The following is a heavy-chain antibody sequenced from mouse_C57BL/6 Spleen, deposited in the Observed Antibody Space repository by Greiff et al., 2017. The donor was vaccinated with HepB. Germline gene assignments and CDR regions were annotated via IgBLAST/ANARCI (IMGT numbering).Heavy chain of an antibody. V-gene: IGHV3-6*01. Sequence: EVKLLESGPGLVKPSQSLSLTCSVTGYSITSGYYWNWIRQFPGNKLEWMGYISYDGSNNYNPSLKNRISITRDTSKNQFFLKLNSVTTEDTATYYCARVGMDYWGQGTSVTVSS. CDR1: GYSITSGYY. CDR2: ISYDGSN. CDR3: ARVGMDY. J-gene: IGHJ4*01.